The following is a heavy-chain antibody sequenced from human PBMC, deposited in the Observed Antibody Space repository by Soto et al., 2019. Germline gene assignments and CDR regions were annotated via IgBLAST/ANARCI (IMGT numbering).Heavy chain of an antibody. V-gene: IGHV3-30*18. CDR3: AKDLHYYGSGSYYNRVYYYYYGMDD. D-gene: IGHD3-10*01. CDR1: GFTFSSYG. Sequence: GGSLRLSCAASGFTFSSYGMHWVRQAPGKGLEWVAVISYDGSNKYYADSVKGRFTISRDNSKNTLYLQMNSLRAEDTAVYYCAKDLHYYGSGSYYNRVYYYYYGMDDWGQGTTVTVSS. J-gene: IGHJ6*02. CDR2: ISYDGSNK.